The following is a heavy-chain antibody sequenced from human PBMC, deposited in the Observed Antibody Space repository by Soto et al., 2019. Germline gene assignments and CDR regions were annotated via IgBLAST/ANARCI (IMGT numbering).Heavy chain of an antibody. CDR3: AATEYCSGGSCYLSDAFDI. CDR1: GFTFTSSA. Sequence: ASVKVSCKASGFTFTSSAMQWVRQARGQRLEWIGWIVVGSGNTNYAQKFQERVTITRDMSTSTAYMELSSLRSEDTAVYYCAATEYCSGGSCYLSDAFDIWGQGTMVTVSS. V-gene: IGHV1-58*02. D-gene: IGHD2-15*01. J-gene: IGHJ3*02. CDR2: IVVGSGNT.